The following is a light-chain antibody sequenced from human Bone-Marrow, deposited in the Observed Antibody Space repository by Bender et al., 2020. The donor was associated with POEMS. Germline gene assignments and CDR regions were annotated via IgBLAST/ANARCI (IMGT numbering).Light chain of an antibody. CDR3: VAWDASLNGPV. Sequence: QSALTQPASVSGTPGQRVTISCSGSGSNIGGYPVNWYQQLPGTAPRLLIYTNNERPSGVPDRFSGSRSGTSASLAISGLRSEDEADYYCVAWDASLNGPVFGGGTKLTVL. V-gene: IGLV1-44*01. J-gene: IGLJ2*01. CDR2: TNN. CDR1: GSNIGGYP.